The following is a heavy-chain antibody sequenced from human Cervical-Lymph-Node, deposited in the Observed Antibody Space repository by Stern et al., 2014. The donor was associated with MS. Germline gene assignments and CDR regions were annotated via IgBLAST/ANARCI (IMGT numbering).Heavy chain of an antibody. Sequence: EVQVVESGGGLVQPGGSLRLSCAASGFTFNLYWMHCVRQAPGKGLVWVAGIDADGTNTYYADSVQGRFTISRDNARSTLYLQMNSLRVDDTAVYYCATLAYGPDYWGQGTLVTVSS. D-gene: IGHD3-16*01. CDR1: GFTFNLYW. CDR3: ATLAYGPDY. CDR2: IDADGTNT. J-gene: IGHJ4*02. V-gene: IGHV3-74*01.